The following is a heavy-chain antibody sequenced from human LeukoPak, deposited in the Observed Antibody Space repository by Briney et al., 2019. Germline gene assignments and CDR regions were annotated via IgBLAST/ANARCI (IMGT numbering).Heavy chain of an antibody. CDR2: ISGSGSST. J-gene: IGHJ4*02. Sequence: GGSLRLSCAASGFTFRSYAMNWVRQAPGKGLEWVSVISGSGSSTYYADSVKGRFTISRDNAKNSLYLQMNSLRAEDTAVYYCARFIAAPYYFDYWGRGTLVTVSS. D-gene: IGHD6-13*01. CDR1: GFTFRSYA. CDR3: ARFIAAPYYFDY. V-gene: IGHV3-23*01.